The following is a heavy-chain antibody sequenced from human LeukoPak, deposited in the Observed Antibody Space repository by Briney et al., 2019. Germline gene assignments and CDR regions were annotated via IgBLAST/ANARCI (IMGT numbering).Heavy chain of an antibody. D-gene: IGHD1-26*01. Sequence: PSETLSLTCTVSGYSISSGYYWGWIRQPPGKGLEWIGYIYYSGSTYYNPSLKSRVTISVDTSKNQFSLKLSSVTAADTAVYYCARYGGSGSYYGNWFDPWGQGTLVTVSS. J-gene: IGHJ5*02. V-gene: IGHV4-38-2*02. CDR3: ARYGGSGSYYGNWFDP. CDR1: GYSISSGYY. CDR2: IYYSGST.